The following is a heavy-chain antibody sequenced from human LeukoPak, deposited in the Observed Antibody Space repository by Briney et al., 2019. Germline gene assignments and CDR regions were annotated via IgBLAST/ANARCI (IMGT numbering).Heavy chain of an antibody. J-gene: IGHJ4*02. D-gene: IGHD2-2*01. CDR3: ARGRLSTL. V-gene: IGHV1-8*01. Sequence: ASVKVSCKASGYPLSIYDVNWVRQAAGQGLAWLGWMNPNGIAAGYSQKFQDRVTLTMDTSTSTAYLELSSLRSEDTAVYYCARGRLSTLWGQGTLVTVSS. CDR2: MNPNGIAA. CDR1: GYPLSIYD.